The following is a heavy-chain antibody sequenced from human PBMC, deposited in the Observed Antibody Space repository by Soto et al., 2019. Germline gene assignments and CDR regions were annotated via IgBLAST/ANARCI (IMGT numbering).Heavy chain of an antibody. CDR2: ISRGGGSI. J-gene: IGHJ4*02. CDR3: ARAFDSLVPTAY. Sequence: GGSLRLSCVASGFTFSDSAMTWVRQAPGKGLVCVSRISRGGGSISYADSVQGRFTISRDSAKSTLYLQMNSLRAEDTGVHYCARAFDSLVPTAYWGQGTLVTVS. D-gene: IGHD3-9*01. V-gene: IGHV3-74*01. CDR1: GFTFSDSA.